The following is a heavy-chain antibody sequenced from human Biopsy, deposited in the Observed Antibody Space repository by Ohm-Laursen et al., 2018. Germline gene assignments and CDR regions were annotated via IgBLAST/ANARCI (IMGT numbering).Heavy chain of an antibody. CDR3: ARDRGYYSDRTVPGYFDL. Sequence: TLSLTCTVSGDSINNYYWSWIRQPAGKGLEWIGRIYTSGSPNYNPSLQSRVTISVDTSKNHFSLRLRSVTPADTAIYYCARDRGYYSDRTVPGYFDLWGRGTLVTVSS. CDR1: GDSINNYY. CDR2: IYTSGSP. V-gene: IGHV4-4*07. D-gene: IGHD3-22*01. J-gene: IGHJ2*01.